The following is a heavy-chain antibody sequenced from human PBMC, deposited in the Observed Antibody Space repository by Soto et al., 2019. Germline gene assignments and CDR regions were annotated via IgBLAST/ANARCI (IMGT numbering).Heavy chain of an antibody. Sequence: QLVQSGAEVTKPGASVKVSCKTSGYNFSAHYIHWVRQPPGQGLEWMGWISPRRGDHHPADKLPDRLTLDPDKAATTSFRHFSGLRVNDSAVYYCAKGGGYGHGHWGQGTPIIVSS. CDR3: AKGGGYGHGH. D-gene: IGHD5-12*01. CDR2: ISPRRGDH. CDR1: GYNFSAHY. V-gene: IGHV1-2*02. J-gene: IGHJ4*02.